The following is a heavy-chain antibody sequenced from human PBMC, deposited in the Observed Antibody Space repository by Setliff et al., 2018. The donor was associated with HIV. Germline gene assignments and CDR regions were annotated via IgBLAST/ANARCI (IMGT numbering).Heavy chain of an antibody. CDR1: GFTFRNYN. Sequence: SLRLSCAASGFTFRNYNFNWVRQAPGRGLEWVSSISIGSGAAIYYAESVQGRFTVSRDNSKNSLYLQMNSLRAEDTAVYYCARGSGYDKGAYHYYNGMDVWGQGTTVTVSS. D-gene: IGHD5-12*01. CDR3: ARGSGYDKGAYHYYNGMDV. CDR2: ISIGSGAAI. V-gene: IGHV3-48*03. J-gene: IGHJ6*02.